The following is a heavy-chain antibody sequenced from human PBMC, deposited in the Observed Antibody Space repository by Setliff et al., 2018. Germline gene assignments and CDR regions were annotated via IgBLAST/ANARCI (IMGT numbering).Heavy chain of an antibody. D-gene: IGHD3-10*01. CDR2: ISAYNGNT. CDR1: GYTFSRYG. V-gene: IGHV1-18*01. J-gene: IGHJ6*04. CDR3: ARGTDYHGSGSYWAKDV. Sequence: ASVKVSCKASGYTFSRYGISWVRLAPGQGLEWMGWISAYNGNTNYAQKLQGRVTMTTDTSTSTAYMELRSLRSDDTAVYYCARGTDYHGSGSYWAKDVWGKGTTVTVSS.